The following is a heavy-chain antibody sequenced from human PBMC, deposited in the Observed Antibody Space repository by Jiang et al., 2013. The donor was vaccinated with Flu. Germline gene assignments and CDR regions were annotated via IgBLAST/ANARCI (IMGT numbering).Heavy chain of an antibody. D-gene: IGHD3-22*01. CDR3: ARALTNYYDSSGYPLDY. Sequence: GAEVKKPGESLKISCKGSGYSFTSYWIGWVRQMPGKGLEWMGIIYPGDSDTRYSPSFQGQVTISADKSISTAYLQWSSLKASDTAMYYCARALTNYYDSSGYPLDYWGQGTLVTVSS. J-gene: IGHJ4*02. V-gene: IGHV5-51*01. CDR2: IYPGDSDT. CDR1: GYSFTSYW.